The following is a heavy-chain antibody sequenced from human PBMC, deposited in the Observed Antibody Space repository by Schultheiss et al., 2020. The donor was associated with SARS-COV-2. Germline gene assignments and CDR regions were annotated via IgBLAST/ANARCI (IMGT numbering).Heavy chain of an antibody. V-gene: IGHV3-NL1*01. J-gene: IGHJ3*02. D-gene: IGHD3-16*02. CDR3: AKDLEDYVWGSYRYTGAFDI. Sequence: GGSLRLSCAASGFTFSSYGMHWVRQAPGKGLEWVSVLYSGGGTYYGDSVKGRFTISRDNSKNTLHLQMNSLRAEDTAVYYCAKDLEDYVWGSYRYTGAFDIWGQGTMVTVSS. CDR2: LYSGGGT. CDR1: GFTFSSYG.